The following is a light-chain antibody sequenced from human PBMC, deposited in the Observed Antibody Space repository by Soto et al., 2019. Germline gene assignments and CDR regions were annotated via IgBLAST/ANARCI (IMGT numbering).Light chain of an antibody. CDR1: QSVSSY. Sequence: EIVLTRSPATLSLSPGERATLSCRASQSVSSYLAWYQQKPGQAPRLLIYDASNRATGIPARFSGSGSGTDFTLTISSLEPEDFAVYYCQQRSNGFTFGPGTKVDIK. V-gene: IGKV3-11*01. CDR2: DAS. CDR3: QQRSNGFT. J-gene: IGKJ3*01.